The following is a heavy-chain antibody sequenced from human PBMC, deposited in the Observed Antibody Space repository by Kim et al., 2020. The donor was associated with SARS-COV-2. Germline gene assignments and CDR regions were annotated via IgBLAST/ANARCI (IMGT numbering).Heavy chain of an antibody. CDR3: VKSPSSMVRGVITTLDY. V-gene: IGHV3-64D*06. Sequence: GGSLRLSCSASGFTFSSYAMHWVRQAPGKGLEYVSAISSNGGSTYYADSVKGRFTISRDNSKNTLYLQMSSLRAEDTAVYYCVKSPSSMVRGVITTLDYWGQGTLVTVSS. D-gene: IGHD3-10*01. CDR1: GFTFSSYA. J-gene: IGHJ4*02. CDR2: ISSNGGST.